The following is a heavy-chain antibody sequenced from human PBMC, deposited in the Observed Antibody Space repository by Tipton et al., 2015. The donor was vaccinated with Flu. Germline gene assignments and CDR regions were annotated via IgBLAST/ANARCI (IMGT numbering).Heavy chain of an antibody. J-gene: IGHJ4*02. CDR2: IYYSGST. V-gene: IGHV4-59*12. Sequence: TLSLTCTVSGGSISSYYWSWIRQPPGKGLEWIGYIYYSGSTNYNPSLKSRVTMSVDTSKNQFSLKLSSVTAADTAVHYCARDEVAGFDYWGQGTLVTVSS. D-gene: IGHD6-19*01. CDR1: GGSISSYY. CDR3: ARDEVAGFDY.